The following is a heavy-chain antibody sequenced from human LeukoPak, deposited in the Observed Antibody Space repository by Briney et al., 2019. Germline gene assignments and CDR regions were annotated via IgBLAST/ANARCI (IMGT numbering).Heavy chain of an antibody. Sequence: PSETLSLTCTVSGGSISTSTYYWGWIRQPPGKGLEWIGSISCSGSTYNNPSLKSRVTISVDTSKNQFSLKLSSVTAPDTAVYYCARRVYSGSYNWYFDLWGRGTLVTVSS. CDR2: ISCSGST. CDR3: ARRVYSGSYNWYFDL. CDR1: GGSISTSTYY. V-gene: IGHV4-39*01. D-gene: IGHD1-26*01. J-gene: IGHJ2*01.